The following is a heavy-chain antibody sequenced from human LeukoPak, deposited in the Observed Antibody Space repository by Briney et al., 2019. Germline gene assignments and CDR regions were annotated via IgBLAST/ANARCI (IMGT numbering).Heavy chain of an antibody. D-gene: IGHD6-13*01. CDR2: IYLGDSEN. J-gene: IGHJ3*01. V-gene: IGHV5-51*01. CDR3: ARLHESGAAAGLDAFDF. Sequence: GESLKISCKGSGYNFASSWIGWVRQMPGKGLEWMGIIYLGDSENRNSPSFQGQVTISADKSISTAYLQWSSLKASDTAIYYCARLHESGAAAGLDAFDFWGQGTLVTVSS. CDR1: GYNFASSW.